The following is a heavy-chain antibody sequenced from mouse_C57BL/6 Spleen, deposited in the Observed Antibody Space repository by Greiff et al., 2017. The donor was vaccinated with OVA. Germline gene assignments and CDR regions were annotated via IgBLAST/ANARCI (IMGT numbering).Heavy chain of an antibody. V-gene: IGHV1-53*01. Sequence: QVQLQQPGPELVKPGASVKLSCKASGYTFTSYWMHWVKQRPGQGLEWIGNINPSNGGTNYNEKFKSKATLTVDKSSSTAYMQLSSLTSEDSAVYYCARIYYGNSYYYAMDYWGQGTSVTVSS. D-gene: IGHD2-1*01. CDR1: GYTFTSYW. CDR3: ARIYYGNSYYYAMDY. CDR2: INPSNGGT. J-gene: IGHJ4*01.